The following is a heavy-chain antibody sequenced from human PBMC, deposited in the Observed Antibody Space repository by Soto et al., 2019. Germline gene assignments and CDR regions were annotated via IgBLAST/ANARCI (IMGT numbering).Heavy chain of an antibody. J-gene: IGHJ6*02. CDR2: MNEDGGTT. V-gene: IGHV3-74*01. Sequence: ILSCAASGFTFSSYWMHWVRQAPGKGLVWVSRMNEDGGTTDYADSVKGRFTISRDNAKNTLYLQMNSLRVEDTAVYYCASDLSGRADVWGQGTTVTVSS. CDR3: ASDLSGRADV. D-gene: IGHD3-10*01. CDR1: GFTFSSYW.